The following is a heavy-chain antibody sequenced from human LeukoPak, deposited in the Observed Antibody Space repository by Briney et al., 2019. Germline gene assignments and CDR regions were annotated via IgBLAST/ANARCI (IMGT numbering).Heavy chain of an antibody. V-gene: IGHV1-69*04. Sequence: GASVNVSCKASGGTFSSYAISWVRQAPGQGLEWMGRIIPILGIANYAQKFQGRATITADKSTSTAYMELSSLRSEDTAVYYCARYNPEHYYYGMDVWGQGTTVTASS. CDR3: ARYNPEHYYYGMDV. CDR2: IIPILGIA. CDR1: GGTFSSYA. J-gene: IGHJ6*02. D-gene: IGHD1-1*01.